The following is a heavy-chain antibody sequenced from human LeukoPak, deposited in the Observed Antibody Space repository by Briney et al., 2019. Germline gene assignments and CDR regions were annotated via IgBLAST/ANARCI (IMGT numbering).Heavy chain of an antibody. J-gene: IGHJ4*02. CDR3: ARAIPSGSPVFDY. CDR1: GASVSGSAYY. V-gene: IGHV4-39*07. CDR2: IYYSGST. D-gene: IGHD3-10*01. Sequence: PSETLSLTCTVSGASVSGSAYYWGWIRQPPGKGLEWIGNIYYSGSTYYNESLESRVTISVDTSKNQFSLKLSSVTAADTAVYYCARAIPSGSPVFDYWGQGTLVTVSS.